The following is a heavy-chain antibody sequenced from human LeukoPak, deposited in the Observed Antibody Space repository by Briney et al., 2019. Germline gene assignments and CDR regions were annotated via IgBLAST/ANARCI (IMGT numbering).Heavy chain of an antibody. CDR2: INPSGGST. CDR1: GYTFTGYY. Sequence: ASVKVSCKASGYTFTGYYMHWVRQAPGQGLEWMGIINPSGGSTSYAQKFQGRVTMTTDTSTRTAYMEVRSLRSDDTAVYYCARDPPRRDGNNYGYFDLWGRGTLVSVSS. J-gene: IGHJ2*01. V-gene: IGHV1-46*01. D-gene: IGHD5-24*01. CDR3: ARDPPRRDGNNYGYFDL.